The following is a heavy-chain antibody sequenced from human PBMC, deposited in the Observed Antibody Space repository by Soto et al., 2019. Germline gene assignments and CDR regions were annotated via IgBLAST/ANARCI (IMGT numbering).Heavy chain of an antibody. Sequence: GGSLRLSCAASGFTVSSNYMSWVRQAPGKGLEWVSVIYSGGSTYYADSVKGRFTISRHNSKNTLYLQMNSLRAEDTAVYYCARAVRDCSGGSCYEVFDYWGQGTLVTVSS. CDR1: GFTVSSNY. CDR2: IYSGGST. CDR3: ARAVRDCSGGSCYEVFDY. D-gene: IGHD2-15*01. V-gene: IGHV3-53*04. J-gene: IGHJ4*02.